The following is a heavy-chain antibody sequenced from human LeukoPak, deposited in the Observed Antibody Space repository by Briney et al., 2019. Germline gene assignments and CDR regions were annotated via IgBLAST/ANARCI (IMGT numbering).Heavy chain of an antibody. CDR1: GYTFTVYY. J-gene: IGHJ4*02. CDR3: ARVLGGFSYFEY. CDR2: INPNSGGT. D-gene: IGHD5-12*01. Sequence: ASVKVSCKASGYTFTVYYMHWVRQAPGQGLEWMGWINPNSGGTNYAQKFQGRVTMTRDTSINSAYMELSRLRSDATAVYYCARVLGGFSYFEYWGQGPLSPSPQ. V-gene: IGHV1-2*02.